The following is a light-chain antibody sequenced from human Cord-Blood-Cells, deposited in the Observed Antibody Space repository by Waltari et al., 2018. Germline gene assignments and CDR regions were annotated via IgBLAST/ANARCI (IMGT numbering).Light chain of an antibody. CDR2: EGS. CDR3: CSYAGSSTWV. V-gene: IGLV2-23*01. Sequence: QSALTQPASVSGSPGQSITIPCTGTSSDVGSYNLVSWNQQHPGKTPNLRIYEGSNRPSGVSNRFSGSKSGNTASLTISGLQAEDEADYYCCSYAGSSTWVFGGGTKLTVL. J-gene: IGLJ3*02. CDR1: SSDVGSYNL.